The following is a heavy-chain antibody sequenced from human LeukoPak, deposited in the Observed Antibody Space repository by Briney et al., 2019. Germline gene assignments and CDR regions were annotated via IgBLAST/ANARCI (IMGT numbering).Heavy chain of an antibody. D-gene: IGHD1-26*01. Sequence: GASVKVSCKASGYTFTSYDINWVRQATGQGLEWMGWMNPSSGNTGYAQKFQGRVTMTRNTSISTAYMELSSLRSEDTAVYYCARESHLYSGSYFDYWGQGTLVTVSS. V-gene: IGHV1-8*01. J-gene: IGHJ4*02. CDR3: ARESHLYSGSYFDY. CDR1: GYTFTSYD. CDR2: MNPSSGNT.